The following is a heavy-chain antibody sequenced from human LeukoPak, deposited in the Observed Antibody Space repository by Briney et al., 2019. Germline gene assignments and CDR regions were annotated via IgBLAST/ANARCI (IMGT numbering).Heavy chain of an antibody. CDR3: ARDLEPGIAAAGSPFDY. CDR1: GFTFSDHY. V-gene: IGHV3-11*04. D-gene: IGHD6-13*01. Sequence: GGSLRLSCAASGFTFSDHYMSWIRQAPGKGLEWVSYISSSGSTIYYADSVKGRFTISRDNAKNSLYLQMNSLRAEDTAVYYCARDLEPGIAAAGSPFDYWGQGTLVTVSS. J-gene: IGHJ4*02. CDR2: ISSSGSTI.